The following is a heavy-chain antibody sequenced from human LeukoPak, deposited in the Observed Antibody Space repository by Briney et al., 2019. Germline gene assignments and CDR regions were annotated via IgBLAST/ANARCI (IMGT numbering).Heavy chain of an antibody. Sequence: VASVKVSCKASGYTFTSYGISWVRQAPGQGLEWMGWISAYNGNTNYAQKLQGRVTMTTDTSTSTAYMELRSLRSDDTAVYYCARENPSSSSHANYYYYMDVWGKGTTVTVSS. CDR2: ISAYNGNT. CDR1: GYTFTSYG. J-gene: IGHJ6*03. D-gene: IGHD6-6*01. V-gene: IGHV1-18*01. CDR3: ARENPSSSSHANYYYYMDV.